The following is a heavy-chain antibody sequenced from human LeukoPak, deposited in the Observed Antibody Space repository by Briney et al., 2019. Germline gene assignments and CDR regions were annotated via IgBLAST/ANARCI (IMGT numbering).Heavy chain of an antibody. V-gene: IGHV4-38-2*02. CDR2: IYHSGSA. J-gene: IGHJ5*02. CDR1: GYSISSGYQ. D-gene: IGHD2-2*01. CDR3: ARDPRWLTPDCTSTSCYENYFDP. Sequence: SETLSLTCAVSGYSISSGYQWAWIRQPPGKTLEWIGSIYHSGSAHYNPSLKSRVTISVDRSNNQFSLRLSSVTAADKAVYYCARDPRWLTPDCTSTSCYENYFDPWGQGTLVTVSS.